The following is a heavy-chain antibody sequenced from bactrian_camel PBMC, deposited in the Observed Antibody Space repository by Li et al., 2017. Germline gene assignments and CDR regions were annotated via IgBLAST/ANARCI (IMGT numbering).Heavy chain of an antibody. D-gene: IGHD3*01. CDR2: LDSDGTT. V-gene: IGHV3S67*01. J-gene: IGHJ4*01. CDR3: AARGLGADCSGPRRSSAEYVY. CDR1: GYSATRFC. Sequence: VQLVESGGGPVKAGGSLTLSCVATGYSATRFCMAWFRQTPGKEREVVASLDSDGTTEYADSVKGRFTISQGNAENTLYLQMNSLKSEDTAMYFCAARGLGADCSGPRRSSAEYVYWGQGTQVTVS.